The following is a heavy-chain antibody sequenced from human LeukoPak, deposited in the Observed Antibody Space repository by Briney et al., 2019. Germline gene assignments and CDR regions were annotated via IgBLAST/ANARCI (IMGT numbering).Heavy chain of an antibody. Sequence: ASETLSLTCTVSGGSISSYYWSWIRQPAGKGLEWIGRIYTSGSTNYNPSLKSRVTMSVDTSKNQFSLKLNSVTAGDTAVYYCARIYYSRFDPWGQGTLVTVSS. D-gene: IGHD3-10*01. V-gene: IGHV4-4*07. J-gene: IGHJ5*02. CDR1: GGSISSYY. CDR2: IYTSGST. CDR3: ARIYYSRFDP.